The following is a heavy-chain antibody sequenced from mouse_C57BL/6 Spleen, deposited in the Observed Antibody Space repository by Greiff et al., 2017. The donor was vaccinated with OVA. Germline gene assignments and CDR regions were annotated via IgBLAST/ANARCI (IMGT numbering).Heavy chain of an antibody. Sequence: QVQLKESGAELVKPGASVKISCKASGYAFSSYWMNWVKQRPGKGLEWIGQIYPGDGDTNYNGKFKGKATLTADKSSSTAYMQLSSLTSEDSAVYFCARVPYYYGSSYYYAMDYWGQGTSVTVSS. CDR1: GYAFSSYW. CDR2: IYPGDGDT. J-gene: IGHJ4*01. D-gene: IGHD1-1*01. V-gene: IGHV1-80*01. CDR3: ARVPYYYGSSYYYAMDY.